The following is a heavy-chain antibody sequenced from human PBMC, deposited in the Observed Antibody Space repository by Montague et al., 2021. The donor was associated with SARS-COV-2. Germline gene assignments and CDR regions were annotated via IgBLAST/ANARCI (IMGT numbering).Heavy chain of an antibody. V-gene: IGHV4-34*01. D-gene: IGHD3-10*01. CDR3: ARVTRTIKFLWFGDRSIRYYFDY. CDR2: INHSGST. CDR1: GGSFSGYY. Sequence: SETLSLTCAVYGGSFSGYYWSWIRQPPGKGLEWIGEINHSGSTNYNPSLKSRVTISVDTSKNQFSLKLSSVTAADTAVYYCARVTRTIKFLWFGDRSIRYYFDYWGQGTLVTVSS. J-gene: IGHJ4*02.